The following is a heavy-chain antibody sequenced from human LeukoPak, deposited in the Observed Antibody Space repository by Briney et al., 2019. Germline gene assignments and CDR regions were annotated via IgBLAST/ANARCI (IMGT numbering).Heavy chain of an antibody. CDR2: IIPIFGTA. Sequence: SVKVSCKASGGTFSSYAISWVRQAPGQGLEWMGGIIPIFGTANYALKFQGRVTITTDESTSTAYMELSSLRSEDTAVYYCARGAVPAATVDYWGQGTLVTVSS. CDR3: ARGAVPAATVDY. V-gene: IGHV1-69*05. D-gene: IGHD2-2*01. J-gene: IGHJ4*02. CDR1: GGTFSSYA.